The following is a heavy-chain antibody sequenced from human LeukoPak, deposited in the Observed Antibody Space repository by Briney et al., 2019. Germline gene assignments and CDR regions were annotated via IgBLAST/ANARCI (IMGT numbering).Heavy chain of an antibody. CDR1: GFTFGDYG. V-gene: IGHV3-23*01. J-gene: IGHJ5*02. CDR2: FSASGGST. Sequence: GGSLRLSCVGSGFTFGDYGMSWVRQAPGKGLGWVSSFSASGGSTYYGDSVKGRFTISRDNSKNIMFLQMNSLRAEDTAIYYCARVVPRRYYDQPSNKFDPWGQGTLVTVSS. CDR3: ARVVPRRYYDQPSNKFDP. D-gene: IGHD3-22*01.